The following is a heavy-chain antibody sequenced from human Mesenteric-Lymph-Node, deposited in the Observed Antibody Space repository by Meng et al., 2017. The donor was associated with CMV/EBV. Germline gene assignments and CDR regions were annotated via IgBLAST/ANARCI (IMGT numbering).Heavy chain of an antibody. J-gene: IGHJ6*02. CDR2: IIPILGIA. D-gene: IGHD1-26*01. CDR3: ARGGTYSDDYYGLDV. CDR1: AGSFGTYT. Sequence: SVKVSCKASAGSFGTYTSSWVRHAPGKGLEYMGRIIPILGIAHYAQRFQGRVTITADKSTSTAYMDLSSLRSEDTALYYCARGGTYSDDYYGLDVWGQGTTVTVSS. V-gene: IGHV1-69*02.